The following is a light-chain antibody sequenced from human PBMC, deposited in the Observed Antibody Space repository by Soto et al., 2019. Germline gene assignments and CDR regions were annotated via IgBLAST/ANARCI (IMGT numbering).Light chain of an antibody. J-gene: IGKJ3*01. V-gene: IGKV1-9*01. CDR3: QQLNSFPIP. CDR2: GAS. Sequence: IQLTQSPSSLSASVGDRVTISCRASQGIATFLAWYQQKPGKAPKLLIYGASTFQSGDPSRFSGSGSGTDFTLTISSLQPEDFATYYCQQLNSFPIPFGPGTKVDIK. CDR1: QGIATF.